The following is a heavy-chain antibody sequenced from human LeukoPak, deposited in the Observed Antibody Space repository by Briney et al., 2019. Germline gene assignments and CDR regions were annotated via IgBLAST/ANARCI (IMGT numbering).Heavy chain of an antibody. D-gene: IGHD3-22*01. V-gene: IGHV4-59*01. Sequence: SETLSLTCTVSGGSISSYYWSWIRQPPGKGLEWIGYIRYSGTTNYSPSLKSRATISVDTSKNQFSLNLISVTAADTAIYYCARVSSGGYFHTYYFDYWGQGTLVTVSS. J-gene: IGHJ4*02. CDR2: IRYSGTT. CDR3: ARVSSGGYFHTYYFDY. CDR1: GGSISSYY.